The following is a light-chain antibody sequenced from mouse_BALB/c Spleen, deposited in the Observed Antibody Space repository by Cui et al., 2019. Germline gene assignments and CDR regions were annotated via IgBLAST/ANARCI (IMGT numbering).Light chain of an antibody. Sequence: TTATQSPASLSVATGEKVTIRSITSTDIDDDMNWCQQKPGEPPKLLISEGNTLRPGVPSRISSSGYGTDFVFTIDNTLSEDVADYYCLQSDTMPLTFGSGTKLEIK. CDR2: EGN. J-gene: IGKJ4*01. CDR3: LQSDTMPLT. CDR1: TDIDDD. V-gene: IGKV17-127*01.